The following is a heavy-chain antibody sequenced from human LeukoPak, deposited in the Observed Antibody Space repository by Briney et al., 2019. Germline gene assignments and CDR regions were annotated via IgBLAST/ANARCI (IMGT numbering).Heavy chain of an antibody. CDR3: AKVRQQLAPHDY. D-gene: IGHD6-13*01. CDR2: IYTGGST. J-gene: IGHJ4*02. Sequence: PGGSLRLSCAASGFTVSSNYMSWVRQAPGKGLEWVSVIYTGGSTYYADSVKGRFTISRDNSKNTLYLQMNSLRAEDTAVYYCAKVRQQLAPHDYWGQGTLVTVSS. V-gene: IGHV3-66*01. CDR1: GFTVSSNY.